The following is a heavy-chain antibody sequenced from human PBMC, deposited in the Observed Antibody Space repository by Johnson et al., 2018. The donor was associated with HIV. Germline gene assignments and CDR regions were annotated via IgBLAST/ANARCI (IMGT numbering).Heavy chain of an antibody. D-gene: IGHD2-21*01. CDR3: ARRGGGSVGFDI. Sequence: QVQLVESGGGVVQPGRSLRLSCAASGFTFSSYAMHWVRQAPGKGLEWVAVISYDGSNKYYADSVKGRCTISRDNYNNTLYLQMNSLRAEDTAVYYCARRGGGSVGFDIWGQGTLVTVSS. CDR1: GFTFSSYA. V-gene: IGHV3-30*04. J-gene: IGHJ3*02. CDR2: ISYDGSNK.